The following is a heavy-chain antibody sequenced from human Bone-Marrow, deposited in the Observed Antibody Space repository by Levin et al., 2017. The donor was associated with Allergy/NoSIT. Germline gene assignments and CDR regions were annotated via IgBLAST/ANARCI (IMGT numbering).Heavy chain of an antibody. CDR2: ISYDGSNK. CDR1: GFTFSSYA. CDR3: ARLGGSGSYYRSHPLHNDY. V-gene: IGHV3-30-3*01. Sequence: GGSLRLSCAASGFTFSSYAMHWVRQAPGKGLEWVAVISYDGSNKYYADSVKGRFTISRDNSKNTLYLQMNSLRAEDTAVYYCARLGGSGSYYRSHPLHNDYWGQGTLVTVSS. J-gene: IGHJ4*02. D-gene: IGHD3-10*01.